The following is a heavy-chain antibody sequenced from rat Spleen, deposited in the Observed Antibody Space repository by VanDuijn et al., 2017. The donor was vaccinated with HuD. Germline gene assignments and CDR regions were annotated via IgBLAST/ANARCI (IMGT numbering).Heavy chain of an antibody. CDR2: IGYDGSST. J-gene: IGHJ4*01. D-gene: IGHD1-1*01. CDR3: AREADKPFHYFDY. V-gene: IGHV5-7*01. CDR1: GFTSSDYN. Sequence: EVQLVESGGGVVQPGRSLKFSCVPSGFTSSDYNMAWVRQAPKKGLEWVATIGYDGSSTYYRDSVKGRFTISRDNANSTLYLQMDSLRSEDTATYYCAREADKPFHYFDYWGQGASVTVSS.